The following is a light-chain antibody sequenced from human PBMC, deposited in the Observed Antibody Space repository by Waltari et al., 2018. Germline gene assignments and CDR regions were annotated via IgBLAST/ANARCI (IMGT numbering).Light chain of an antibody. CDR3: LVYMGSGIWV. J-gene: IGLJ3*02. V-gene: IGLV8-61*01. Sequence: QTVVTQEPSLSVSPGGTVTPTAPLSSGSLASPSFVTWYLQTPGQPPRTLMYKANIRSSGVPDRFSGSSLGNKAALTITGAQADDESDYYCLVYMGSGIWVFGGGTKLTVL. CDR1: SGSLASPSF. CDR2: KAN.